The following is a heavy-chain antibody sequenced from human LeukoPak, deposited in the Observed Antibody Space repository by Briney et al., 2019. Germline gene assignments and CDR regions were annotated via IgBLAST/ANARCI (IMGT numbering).Heavy chain of an antibody. J-gene: IGHJ4*02. CDR3: ASLLAAGVASVDY. Sequence: GGSLRLPCAASGFTFSSYWMTWVRQAPGKGLEWVANIKRDGSEKHYVDSVKGRFTISRDNAKNSMFLQMNSLRAEDTAVYYCASLLAAGVASVDYWGQGTLVTVSS. CDR2: IKRDGSEK. CDR1: GFTFSSYW. D-gene: IGHD6-13*01. V-gene: IGHV3-7*03.